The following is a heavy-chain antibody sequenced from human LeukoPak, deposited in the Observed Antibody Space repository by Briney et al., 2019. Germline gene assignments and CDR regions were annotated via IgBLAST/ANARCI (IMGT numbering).Heavy chain of an antibody. CDR3: ARDGRGLWFGELYDWFDP. D-gene: IGHD3-10*01. CDR1: GYTFTGYY. J-gene: IGHJ5*02. Sequence: GASVKVSCKASGYTFTGYYMHWVRQAPGQGLEWMGWINPNSGGTNYAQKFQGRVTMTRDTSISTAYMELSRLRSDDTAVYYCARDGRGLWFGELYDWFDPWGQETLVTVSS. V-gene: IGHV1-2*02. CDR2: INPNSGGT.